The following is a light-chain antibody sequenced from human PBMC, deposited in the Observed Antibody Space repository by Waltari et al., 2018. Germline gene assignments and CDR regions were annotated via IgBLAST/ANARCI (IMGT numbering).Light chain of an antibody. CDR1: HSDLGSSNR. CDR2: EVT. J-gene: IGLJ2*01. V-gene: IGLV2-23*02. Sequence: QSARTQPASVSGSPGQSLTISCTGSHSDLGSSNRVPWYQQHPGRAPNLVIHEVTKQPSGISDRSTGSKSGNMASLTISGLQAKDEADYYCSSYASRTSFAIFGGGTKLTVL. CDR3: SSYASRTSFAI.